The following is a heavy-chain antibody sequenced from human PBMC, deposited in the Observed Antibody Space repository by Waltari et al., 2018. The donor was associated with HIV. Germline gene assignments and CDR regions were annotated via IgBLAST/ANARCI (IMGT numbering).Heavy chain of an antibody. CDR3: ARGLMGASARTPSGY. CDR2: IWPDGSDT. Sequence: QMQLVESGGGVVQPGRSLTVSCAVSGFNFVAYAMHWFRQAPGRGLEWVGFIWPDGSDTFYGDSVQGRFNISRDNSNKILYLQMTDLRLEDTATYYCARGLMGASARTPSGYWGRGTLVIVSS. V-gene: IGHV3-33*01. D-gene: IGHD2-15*01. CDR1: GFNFVAYA. J-gene: IGHJ4*02.